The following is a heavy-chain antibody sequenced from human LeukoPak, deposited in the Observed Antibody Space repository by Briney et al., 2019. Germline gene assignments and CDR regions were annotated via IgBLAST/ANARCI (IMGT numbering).Heavy chain of an antibody. CDR3: ARDAYGDFDY. D-gene: IGHD4-17*01. CDR2: IYYSGST. Sequence: WIGSIYYSGSTYYNPSLKSRVTISVDTSKNQFSLKLSSVTAADTAVYYCARDAYGDFDYWGQGTLVTVSS. J-gene: IGHJ4*02. V-gene: IGHV4-39*07.